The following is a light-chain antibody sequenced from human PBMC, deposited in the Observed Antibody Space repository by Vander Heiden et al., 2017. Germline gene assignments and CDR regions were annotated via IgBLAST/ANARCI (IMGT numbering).Light chain of an antibody. Sequence: EIVLTQSPATLSLSPGERATLSCRASQRVSSYLAWYQQKPGQAPRLLIYDASNRDTGIPARFSGSGYGIDFTLTISSREPEDFAVYYCQQPSNWPPYTFGQGTKMEIK. CDR3: QQPSNWPPYT. V-gene: IGKV3-11*01. J-gene: IGKJ2*01. CDR1: QRVSSY. CDR2: DAS.